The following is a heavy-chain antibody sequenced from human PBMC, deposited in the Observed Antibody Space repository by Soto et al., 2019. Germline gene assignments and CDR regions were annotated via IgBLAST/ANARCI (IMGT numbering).Heavy chain of an antibody. D-gene: IGHD3-16*01. CDR2: IIPIFGTA. CDR1: GGTFSSYA. J-gene: IGHJ6*02. CDR3: ARHLGGNHYYYGMDV. Sequence: QVQLVQSGAEVKKPGSSVKVSCKASGGTFSSYAISWVRQAPGQGLEWMGGIIPIFGTADYAQKFQGRVTITADDFTSPAHMELSSLRSEDTAVYYCARHLGGNHYYYGMDVWGQGTTVTVSS. V-gene: IGHV1-69*12.